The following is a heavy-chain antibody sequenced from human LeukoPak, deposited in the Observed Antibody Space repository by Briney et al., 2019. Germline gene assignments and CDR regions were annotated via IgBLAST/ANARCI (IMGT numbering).Heavy chain of an antibody. CDR1: GFIFSNYY. Sequence: GGSLRLSCAASGFIFSNYYMSWVRQAPGKGLEWVSAINGTGTSTYYADSVKGRFTIPRDNSKSMLYLQMNSLRAEDTAVYYCCDGMDVWGQGTTVAVSS. CDR2: INGTGTST. CDR3: CDGMDV. V-gene: IGHV3-23*01. J-gene: IGHJ6*02.